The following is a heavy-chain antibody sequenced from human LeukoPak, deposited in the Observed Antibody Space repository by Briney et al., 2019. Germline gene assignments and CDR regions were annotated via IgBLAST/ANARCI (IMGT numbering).Heavy chain of an antibody. CDR1: GGSISSSSYY. D-gene: IGHD3-16*01. CDR2: IYYSGST. CDR3: ARAPGGYLDY. J-gene: IGHJ4*02. Sequence: KPSETLSLTCTVSGGSISSSSYYWGWIRQPPGKGLEWIGSIYYSGSTYYNPSLKSRVTISVDTSKNQSSLKLSSVTAADTAVYYCARAPGGYLDYWGQGTLVTVSS. V-gene: IGHV4-39*01.